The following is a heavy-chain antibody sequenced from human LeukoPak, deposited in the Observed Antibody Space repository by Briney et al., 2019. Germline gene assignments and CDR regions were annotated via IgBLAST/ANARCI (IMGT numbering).Heavy chain of an antibody. V-gene: IGHV1-18*04. Sequence: ASVTVSCKASGYTFTSYGISWVRQAPGQGLEWMVWISAYNGNTNYAQKLQGRVTMTTDTSTSTAYMELRSLRSDDTAVYYCARAKRGYSGYDFTEVIDYWGQGTLVTVSS. CDR1: GYTFTSYG. CDR3: ARAKRGYSGYDFTEVIDY. D-gene: IGHD5-12*01. J-gene: IGHJ4*02. CDR2: ISAYNGNT.